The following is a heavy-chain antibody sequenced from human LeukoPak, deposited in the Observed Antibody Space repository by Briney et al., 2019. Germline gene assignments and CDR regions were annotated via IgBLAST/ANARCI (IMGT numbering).Heavy chain of an antibody. Sequence: SETLSLTCTVSGYSISSGYYWGWIRQPPGKGLEWIVSIYHSGSTYYNPSLKSRVTISVDTSKNQFSLKLSPVTAADTAVYYCARDRGIAAAGTSDWGQGTLVTVSS. CDR2: IYHSGST. CDR3: ARDRGIAAAGTSD. CDR1: GYSISSGYY. D-gene: IGHD6-13*01. J-gene: IGHJ4*02. V-gene: IGHV4-38-2*02.